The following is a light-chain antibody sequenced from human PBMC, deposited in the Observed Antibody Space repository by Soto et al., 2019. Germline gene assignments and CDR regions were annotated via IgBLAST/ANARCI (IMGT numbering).Light chain of an antibody. J-gene: IGLJ3*02. V-gene: IGLV2-11*01. Sequence: QSALTQPASVSGSPGQSISISCTGTSSDVGAYDRVSWYQHHPGKAPKLLIYDVSKRPSGVPDRFSRSKSGNTASLTISGLQAEDEADYYCCSYAGSYTPWVFGGGTKLTVL. CDR1: SSDVGAYDR. CDR2: DVS. CDR3: CSYAGSYTPWV.